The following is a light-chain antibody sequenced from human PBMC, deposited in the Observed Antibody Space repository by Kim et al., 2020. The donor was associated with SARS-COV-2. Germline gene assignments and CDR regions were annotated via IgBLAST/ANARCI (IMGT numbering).Light chain of an antibody. CDR3: QQFKIAPLT. CDR1: QGISYY. V-gene: IGKV1-27*01. Sequence: SASVRDKVPITCLASQGISYYLACYQHKPGKVPEVLIYDACTLQSVLPSWFSGSGSGTDFSLTMSSLQAEDVATYYSQQFKIAPLTFGGGTKVEI. CDR2: DAC. J-gene: IGKJ4*01.